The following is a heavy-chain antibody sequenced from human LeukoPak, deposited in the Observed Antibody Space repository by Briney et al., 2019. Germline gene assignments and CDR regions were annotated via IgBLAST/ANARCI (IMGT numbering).Heavy chain of an antibody. CDR2: IYYSGST. Sequence: SETLSLTCTVSGASISSYYWSWIRQPPGKGLEWIGYIYYSGSTNYNPSLKSRVTISVDTSKNQFSLKLSSVTAADTAVYYCARGIVAGPDYWGQGTLVTVSS. D-gene: IGHD5-12*01. V-gene: IGHV4-59*01. CDR1: GASISSYY. CDR3: ARGIVAGPDY. J-gene: IGHJ4*02.